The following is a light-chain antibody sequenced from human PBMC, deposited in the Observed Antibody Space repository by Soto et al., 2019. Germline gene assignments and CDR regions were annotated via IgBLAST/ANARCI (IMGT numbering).Light chain of an antibody. J-gene: IGKJ1*01. Sequence: DIVMTQSPLSLPVTPGEPASISCRSSQSLLYSGVYNYLEWYLQKPGQSPQLLIYLGSNRASGVPDRFSGSGSGTDFTLKISRVEAEDVGVYYCMQALQTPPAFGQGTKVDIK. CDR1: QSLLYSGVYNY. V-gene: IGKV2-28*01. CDR2: LGS. CDR3: MQALQTPPA.